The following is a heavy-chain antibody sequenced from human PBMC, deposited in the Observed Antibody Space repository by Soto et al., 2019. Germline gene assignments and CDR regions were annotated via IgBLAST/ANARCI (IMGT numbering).Heavy chain of an antibody. CDR2: ISGSGGST. V-gene: IGHV3-23*01. D-gene: IGHD3-10*01. CDR3: AKDNYGSGSSAYYYYGMGV. CDR1: GFTFSSYA. Sequence: PGGSLRLSCAASGFTFSSYAMSWVRQAPGKGLEWVSAISGSGGSTYYADSVKGRFTISRDNSKNTLYLQMNSLRAEDTAVYYCAKDNYGSGSSAYYYYGMGVWGQGTTVTVSS. J-gene: IGHJ6*02.